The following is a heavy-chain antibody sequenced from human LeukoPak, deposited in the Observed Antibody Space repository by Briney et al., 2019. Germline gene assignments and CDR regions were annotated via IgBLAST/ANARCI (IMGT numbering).Heavy chain of an antibody. D-gene: IGHD5-18*01. Sequence: SETLSLTCTASGGSISSYYWSWIRQPPGKGLEWIGYIYYSGSTNYNPSLKSRVTISVDPSKNQFSLKLSSVTAADTAVYYCARGGSGYSYGYPNYYYYGMDVWGQGTTVTVSS. CDR1: GGSISSYY. V-gene: IGHV4-59*08. CDR2: IYYSGST. J-gene: IGHJ6*02. CDR3: ARGGSGYSYGYPNYYYYGMDV.